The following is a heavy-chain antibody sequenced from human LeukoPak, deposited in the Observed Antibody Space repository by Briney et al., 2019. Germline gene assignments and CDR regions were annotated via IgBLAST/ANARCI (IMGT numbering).Heavy chain of an antibody. D-gene: IGHD3-10*01. CDR2: ISSSSSYI. J-gene: IGHJ4*02. CDR3: AREKRYYGPGSSDVDY. Sequence: GGSLRLSCAASGFTFSSYSMNWVRQAPGKGLEWVSSISSSSSYIYYADSVKGRFTISRDNAKNSLYLQMNSLRAEDTAVYYCAREKRYYGPGSSDVDYWGQGTLVTVSS. CDR1: GFTFSSYS. V-gene: IGHV3-21*01.